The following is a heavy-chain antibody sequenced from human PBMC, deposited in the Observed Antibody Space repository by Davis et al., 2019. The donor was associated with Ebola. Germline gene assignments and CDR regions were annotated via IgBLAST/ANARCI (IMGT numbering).Heavy chain of an antibody. CDR1: GFTFTRYW. D-gene: IGHD3-22*01. CDR3: ARIITMIVAS. J-gene: IGHJ5*02. V-gene: IGHV3-7*03. CDR2: IKQDGSEK. Sequence: GESLKISCVASGFTFTRYWMSWVRQAPGKGLEWVANIKQDGSEKYYVDSVKGRFTISRDNAKNSLYLQMNSLRAEDTAVYYCARIITMIVASWGQGTLVTVSS.